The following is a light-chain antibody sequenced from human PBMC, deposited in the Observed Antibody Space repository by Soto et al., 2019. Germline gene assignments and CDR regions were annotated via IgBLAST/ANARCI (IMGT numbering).Light chain of an antibody. CDR2: EVS. J-gene: IGLJ3*02. V-gene: IGLV2-8*01. CDR3: SSYAGGIKWV. CDR1: SGDVGGYNF. Sequence: QSALTQPSSASGSPGQSVTISCTGTSGDVGGYNFVSWYQQHPGKAPKFMIYEVSKRPSGVPDRFSGSKSGNTASLTVSGLQAEDEADYYCSSYAGGIKWVFGGGTQLTVL.